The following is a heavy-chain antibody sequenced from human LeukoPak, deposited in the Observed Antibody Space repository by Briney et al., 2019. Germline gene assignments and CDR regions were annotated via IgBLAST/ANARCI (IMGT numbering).Heavy chain of an antibody. D-gene: IGHD1-26*01. V-gene: IGHV3-7*01. J-gene: IGHJ4*02. CDR2: IKPDGSEK. CDR1: GFSFGSSW. CDR3: ARDWSWDAHDY. Sequence: GGSLRLSCAASGFSFGSSWMSWVRQAPGKGLEWVANIKPDGSEKYYVDSVKGRFTISRDNAKNSLYLQMNSLRAEDTAVYYCARDWSWDAHDYWGRGTLVTVSS.